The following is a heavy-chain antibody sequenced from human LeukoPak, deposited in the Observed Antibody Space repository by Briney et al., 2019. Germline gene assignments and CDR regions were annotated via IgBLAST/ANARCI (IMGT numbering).Heavy chain of an antibody. Sequence: GASVKVSCKASGYTFTSYYMHWVRQAPGQGLEWMGIINPSGGSTSYAQKFQGRVTMTRDTSTSTVYMELSSLRSEDTAVYYCARRFLADIVVVPAANKAYYYGMDVWGQGTTVTVSS. J-gene: IGHJ6*02. V-gene: IGHV1-46*01. CDR1: GYTFTSYY. CDR2: INPSGGST. CDR3: ARRFLADIVVVPAANKAYYYGMDV. D-gene: IGHD2-2*01.